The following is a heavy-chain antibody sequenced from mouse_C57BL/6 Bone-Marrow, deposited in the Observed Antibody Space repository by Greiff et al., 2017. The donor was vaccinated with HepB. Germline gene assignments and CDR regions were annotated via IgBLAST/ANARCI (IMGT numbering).Heavy chain of an antibody. CDR1: GYSITSGYY. CDR3: AREGGYGSSYYFDY. D-gene: IGHD1-1*01. CDR2: ISYDGSN. Sequence: EVQLQQSGPGLVKPSQSLSLTCSVTGYSITSGYYWNWIRQFPGNKLEWMGYISYDGSNNYNPSLKNRISITRDTSKNQFFLKLNSVTTEDTATYYCAREGGYGSSYYFDYWGQGTTLTVSS. J-gene: IGHJ2*01. V-gene: IGHV3-6*01.